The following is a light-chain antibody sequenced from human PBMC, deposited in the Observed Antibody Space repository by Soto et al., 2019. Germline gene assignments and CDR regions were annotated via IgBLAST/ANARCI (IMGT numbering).Light chain of an antibody. J-gene: IGLJ2*01. Sequence: QSVLTQPPSASGTPGQRVTISCSGSSSNIGSHTVHWYQQLPGTAPKLLIYSNNQRPSGVSDRFSGSKSGTSASLAISGLQSEDEADYYCASCDDSLNGHVVFGGGTQLTVL. V-gene: IGLV1-44*01. CDR2: SNN. CDR1: SSNIGSHT. CDR3: ASCDDSLNGHVV.